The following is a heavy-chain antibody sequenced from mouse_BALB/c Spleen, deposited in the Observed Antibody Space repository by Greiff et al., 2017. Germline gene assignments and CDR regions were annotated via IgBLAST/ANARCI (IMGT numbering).Heavy chain of an antibody. V-gene: IGHV3-6*02. CDR1: GYSITSGYY. Sequence: ESGPGLVKPSQSLSLTCSVTGYSITSGYYWNWIRQFPGNKLEWMGYISYDGSNNYNPSLKNRISITRDTSKNQFFLKLNSVTTEDTATYYCARGYYRPYFDYWGQGTTLTVSS. CDR3: ARGYYRPYFDY. CDR2: ISYDGSN. D-gene: IGHD2-14*01. J-gene: IGHJ2*01.